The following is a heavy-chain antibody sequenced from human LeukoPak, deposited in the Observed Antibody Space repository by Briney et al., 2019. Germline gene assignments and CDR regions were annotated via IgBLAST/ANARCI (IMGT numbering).Heavy chain of an antibody. V-gene: IGHV1-8*02. CDR1: GGTFSSYA. CDR2: MNPNSGNT. D-gene: IGHD4/OR15-4a*01. J-gene: IGHJ4*02. CDR3: ARGRGLWGSYFDY. Sequence: ASVKVSCRASGGTFSSYAINWVRQATGQGLEWMGWMNPNSGNTGYAQKFQGRVTMTRNTSISTAYMELSSLRSEDTAVYYCARGRGLWGSYFDYWGQGTLVTVSS.